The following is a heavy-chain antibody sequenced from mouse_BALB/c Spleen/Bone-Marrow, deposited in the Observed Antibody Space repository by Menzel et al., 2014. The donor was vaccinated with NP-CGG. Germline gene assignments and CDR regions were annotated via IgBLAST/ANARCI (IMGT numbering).Heavy chain of an antibody. CDR3: ARWDYAMDY. Sequence: VHLVESGDDLVKPGASVKLSCKASGYTFTSCWINWIKQRPGQGLEWIGVINPGSGGTNYNEKFKGKATLTADKSSSTAYMQLSSLTSDDSAVYFCARWDYAMDYWSQGTSVTVSS. J-gene: IGHJ4*01. CDR1: GYTFTSCW. CDR2: INPGSGGT. V-gene: IGHV1-54*01.